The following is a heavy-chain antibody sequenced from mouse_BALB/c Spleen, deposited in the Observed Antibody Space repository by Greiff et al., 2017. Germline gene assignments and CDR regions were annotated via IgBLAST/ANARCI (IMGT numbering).Heavy chain of an antibody. V-gene: IGHV2-9*02. D-gene: IGHD1-2*01. J-gene: IGHJ1*01. CDR2: IWAGGST. CDR1: GFSLTSYG. Sequence: QVQLQQSGPGLVAPSQSLSITCTVSGFSLTSYGVHWVRQPPGKGLEWLGVIWAGGSTNYNSALMSRLSISKDNSKSQVFLKMNSLQTDDTAMYYCARDPITTAGYFDVWGAGTTVTVSS. CDR3: ARDPITTAGYFDV.